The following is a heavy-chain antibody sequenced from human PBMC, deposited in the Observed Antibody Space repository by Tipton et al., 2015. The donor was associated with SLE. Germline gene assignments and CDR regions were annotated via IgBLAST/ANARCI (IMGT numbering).Heavy chain of an antibody. CDR3: ARDWRASPFYY. CDR1: GFTFDNYD. D-gene: IGHD3-3*01. J-gene: IGHJ4*02. V-gene: IGHV3-20*04. CDR2: INWNGGST. Sequence: SLRLSCAASGFTFDNYDMSWVRQAPGKGLEWVSGINWNGGSTGYADSVKGRFTISRDNAKNSLYLQMNSLRAEDTALYYCARDWRASPFYYWGQGTLVTVSS.